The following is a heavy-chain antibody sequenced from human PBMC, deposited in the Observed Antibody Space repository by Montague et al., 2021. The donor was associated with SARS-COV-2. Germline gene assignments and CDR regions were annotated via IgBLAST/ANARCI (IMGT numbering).Heavy chain of an antibody. D-gene: IGHD1-26*01. CDR2: LSFSSANS. CDR3: AKGIVESTKTYFDN. V-gene: IGHV3-23*01. Sequence: SLRLSCAASGFAFSTYAMAWVRQAPGKGLEWVSSLSFSSANSYYVNSVRGRFTISRDNSRNTLYLQMNNVRAEDTAVYFCAKGIVESTKTYFDNWGQGTLVTVSS. J-gene: IGHJ4*02. CDR1: GFAFSTYA.